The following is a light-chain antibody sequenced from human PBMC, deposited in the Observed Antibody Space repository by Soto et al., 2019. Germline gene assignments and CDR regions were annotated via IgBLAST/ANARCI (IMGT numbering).Light chain of an antibody. V-gene: IGKV3-20*01. Sequence: EIVLTQSPGTLSLSPGERATLSCRASQSVSSSYLAWYQQKPGQAPRLLIYDASRATGLPDRFSGSGSGTDFTLTITRLEPEDVAVYYCQHYGTSALFGPGTKVDI. CDR2: DAS. CDR1: QSVSSSY. J-gene: IGKJ3*01. CDR3: QHYGTSAL.